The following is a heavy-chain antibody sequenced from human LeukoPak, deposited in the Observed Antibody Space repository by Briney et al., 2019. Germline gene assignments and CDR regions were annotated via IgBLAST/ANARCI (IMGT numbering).Heavy chain of an antibody. Sequence: SETLSLTCAVYGGSFSGYYWSWIRQPPGKGLEWIGEINHSGSTNYNPSLKSRVTISVDTSKNQFSLKLSSVTAADMAVYYCARDGHGDYPTDFDYWGQGTLVTVSS. CDR2: INHSGST. CDR1: GGSFSGYY. J-gene: IGHJ4*02. D-gene: IGHD4-17*01. CDR3: ARDGHGDYPTDFDY. V-gene: IGHV4-34*01.